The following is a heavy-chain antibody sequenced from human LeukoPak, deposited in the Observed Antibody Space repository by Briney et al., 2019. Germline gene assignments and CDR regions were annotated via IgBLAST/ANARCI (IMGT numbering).Heavy chain of an antibody. V-gene: IGHV4-30-2*01. J-gene: IGHJ4*02. CDR2: IYHSGST. CDR1: GGSISSGGYS. D-gene: IGHD6-25*01. Sequence: SETLSLTCAVSGGSISSGGYSWGWIRQPPGKGLEWIGYIYHSGSTYYNPSLKSRVTISVDRSKNQFSLKLSSVTAADTAVYYCARKAAAELDYWGQGTLVTVSS. CDR3: ARKAAAELDY.